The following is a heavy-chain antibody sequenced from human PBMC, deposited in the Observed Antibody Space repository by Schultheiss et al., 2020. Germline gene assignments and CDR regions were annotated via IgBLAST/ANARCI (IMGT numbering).Heavy chain of an antibody. J-gene: IGHJ6*02. V-gene: IGHV3-23*01. Sequence: GGSLRLSCAASGFTFSSYAMSWVRQAPGKGLEWVSAISGSGGSTYYADSVKGRFTISRDNSKNTLYLQMNSLRAEDTAVYYCAKVGIVGATFYYYGMDVWGQGTTVTGSS. D-gene: IGHD1-26*01. CDR3: AKVGIVGATFYYYGMDV. CDR1: GFTFSSYA. CDR2: ISGSGGST.